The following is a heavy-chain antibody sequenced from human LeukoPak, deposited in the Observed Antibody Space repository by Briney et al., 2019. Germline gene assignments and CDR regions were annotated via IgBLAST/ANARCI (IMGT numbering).Heavy chain of an antibody. CDR3: AKVPYSDYGSGRPPFMDI. CDR2: LSNTGSDT. CDR1: GFTFSNYA. D-gene: IGHD3-10*01. Sequence: AGSLRLSCAASGFTFSNYAMSWVRQAPGKGLEWVSTLSNTGSDTYYADSVKGRFTVSRDNSESTLYLQMNNLRAEDTAIHYCAKVPYSDYGSGRPPFMDIWGQGTTVAVSS. V-gene: IGHV3-23*01. J-gene: IGHJ6*02.